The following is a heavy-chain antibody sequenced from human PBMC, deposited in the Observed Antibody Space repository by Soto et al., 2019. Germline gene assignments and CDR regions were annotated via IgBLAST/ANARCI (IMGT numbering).Heavy chain of an antibody. J-gene: IGHJ6*02. D-gene: IGHD6-13*01. CDR1: GFTFSSFA. V-gene: IGHV3-23*01. CDR2: ISSSGETT. CDR3: VQDWTGNSCPCMVV. Sequence: EVQLLESGGGLVQPGGSLRLSCAASGFTFSSFAMTWVRQAPGEGLEWVSSISSSGETTYYSDSVKGRFTISRDISKNMGYLQMTSLRAEDTAVYFCVQDWTGNSCPCMVVWGQGTTVTVSS.